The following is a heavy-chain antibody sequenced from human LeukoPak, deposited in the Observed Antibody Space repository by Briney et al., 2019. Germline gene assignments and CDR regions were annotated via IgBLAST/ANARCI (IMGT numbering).Heavy chain of an antibody. CDR2: IRYDGSNK. J-gene: IGHJ4*02. D-gene: IGHD3-22*01. Sequence: GGSLRLSCAASGFTFSSYGMHWVRQAPGKGLEWVAFIRYDGSNKYYADSVKGRFTISRDNSKNTLYLQMNSLRAEDTAVYYCARGWYYDSSGYSPDYWGQGTLVTVSS. V-gene: IGHV3-30*02. CDR3: ARGWYYDSSGYSPDY. CDR1: GFTFSSYG.